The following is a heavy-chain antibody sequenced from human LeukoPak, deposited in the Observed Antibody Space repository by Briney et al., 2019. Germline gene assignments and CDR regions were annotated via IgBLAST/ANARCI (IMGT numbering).Heavy chain of an antibody. D-gene: IGHD6-13*01. CDR3: ARGSPAAGTYYIDY. J-gene: IGHJ4*02. V-gene: IGHV4-4*02. CDR2: IYHSGST. Sequence: PSGTLSLTCAVSGGSISSSNWWSWVRQPPGKGLEWIGEIYHSGSTNYDPSLKSRVTISLDTSENQFSLRVSSVTAADTALYYCARGSPAAGTYYIDYWGQGTLVTVSP. CDR1: GGSISSSNW.